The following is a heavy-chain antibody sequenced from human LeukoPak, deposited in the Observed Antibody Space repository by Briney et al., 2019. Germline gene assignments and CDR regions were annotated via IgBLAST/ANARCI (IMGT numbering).Heavy chain of an antibody. J-gene: IGHJ4*02. CDR1: GGSISTSNYY. D-gene: IGHD4-17*01. V-gene: IGHV4-39*07. CDR2: IFYSGST. Sequence: SETLSLTCTVSGGSISTSNYYWGWIRQPPGKGLEWIGNIFYSGSTYYGPSLKSRLTISLDTSKNQFSLKLSSVTAADTAVYYCARDYVGDGHDYWGQGTLVTVSS. CDR3: ARDYVGDGHDY.